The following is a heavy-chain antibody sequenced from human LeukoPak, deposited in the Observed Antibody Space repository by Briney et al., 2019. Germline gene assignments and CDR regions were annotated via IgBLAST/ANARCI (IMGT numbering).Heavy chain of an antibody. D-gene: IGHD4-17*01. Sequence: ASVKVSCKASGYTFTSYGISWVRQAPGQGLEWMGWISAYSGDTNYAQKFQGRATMTTDTSTSTAYMELRSLRSDDTAVYYCARLESHGDYDYFDYWGQGTLVTVSS. V-gene: IGHV1-18*01. J-gene: IGHJ4*01. CDR3: ARLESHGDYDYFDY. CDR1: GYTFTSYG. CDR2: ISAYSGDT.